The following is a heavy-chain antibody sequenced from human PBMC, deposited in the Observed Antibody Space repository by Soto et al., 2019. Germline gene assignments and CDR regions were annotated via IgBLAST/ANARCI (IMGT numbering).Heavy chain of an antibody. J-gene: IGHJ6*02. V-gene: IGHV1-69*13. D-gene: IGHD2-15*01. CDR1: GATFSSYA. Sequence: SVKISCKASGATFSSYAISWVRQAPGQGLEWMAGIIPIFGTANYAQKFQGRVTITADESTSTAYMELSSLRSEDTAVYYCARGQMVVAATPYYYGMDVWGQGTTVTVSS. CDR3: ARGQMVVAATPYYYGMDV. CDR2: IIPIFGTA.